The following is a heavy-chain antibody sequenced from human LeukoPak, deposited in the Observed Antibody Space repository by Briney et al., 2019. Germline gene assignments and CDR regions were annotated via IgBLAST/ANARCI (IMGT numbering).Heavy chain of an antibody. V-gene: IGHV3-23*01. CDR2: ISGSGGST. CDR3: TKDRRGPAAGTWYFDS. Sequence: GGSLRLSCAASGFTFSSYAMSWVRQAPGKGLEWASAISGSGGSTYYADSVKGRFTISRDNSKNTVYLQLNSLRAGDTAIYYCTKDRRGPAAGTWYFDSWGQGTLVTVSS. D-gene: IGHD6-13*01. J-gene: IGHJ4*02. CDR1: GFTFSSYA.